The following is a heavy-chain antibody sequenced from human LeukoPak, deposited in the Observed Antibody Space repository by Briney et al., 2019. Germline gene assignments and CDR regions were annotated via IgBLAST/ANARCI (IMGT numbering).Heavy chain of an antibody. J-gene: IGHJ4*02. D-gene: IGHD6-13*01. Sequence: PSETLSLTCTVSGGSISSYYWSWIRQPPGQGLEWIGYIYYSGSTNYNPSLKSRVTISVDTSKKQFSLKLSSVTAADTAVYYCARVGSWYRFDYWGQGTLVTVSS. CDR3: ARVGSWYRFDY. CDR2: IYYSGST. V-gene: IGHV4-59*12. CDR1: GGSISSYY.